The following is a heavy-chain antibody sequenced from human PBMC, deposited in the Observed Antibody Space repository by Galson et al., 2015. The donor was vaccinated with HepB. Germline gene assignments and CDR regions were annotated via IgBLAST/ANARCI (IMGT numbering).Heavy chain of an antibody. V-gene: IGHV5-51*03. CDR3: ARLIKGSTYNTSHWYFDL. CDR1: GYSFTTNW. J-gene: IGHJ2*01. Sequence: QSGAEVKKPGESLKISCKGSGYSFTTNWIGWVRQMPGKGLEWIGIIYPGDSDTRFSPSFQGHVTVSVDKSSSTAYLPWSSLKASDTAIFYCARLIKGSTYNTSHWYFDLWGRGTLVTVSS. CDR2: IYPGDSDT. D-gene: IGHD1-14*01.